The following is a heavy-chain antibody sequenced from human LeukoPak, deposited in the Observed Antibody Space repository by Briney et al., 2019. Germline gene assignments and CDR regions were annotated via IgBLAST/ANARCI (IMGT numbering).Heavy chain of an antibody. CDR1: GFPFSSYN. CDR3: AREAGSPDY. Sequence: GGSLTLSCAASGFPFSSYNMNWVRQAPGKGLEWVSSISSSSNYIYYADSVKGRFTISRDNAKNSVYLQVNSLRAEDTALYYCAREAGSPDYWGQGTLVTVSS. V-gene: IGHV3-21*01. J-gene: IGHJ4*02. D-gene: IGHD3-10*01. CDR2: ISSSSNYI.